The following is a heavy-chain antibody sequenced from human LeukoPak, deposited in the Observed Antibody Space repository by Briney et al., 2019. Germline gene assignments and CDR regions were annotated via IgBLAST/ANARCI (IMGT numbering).Heavy chain of an antibody. CDR3: ARVGYSSGLFDY. J-gene: IGHJ4*02. D-gene: IGHD6-19*01. CDR1: GGSFSGYY. V-gene: IGHV4-34*01. Sequence: SETLSLTCAVYGGSFSGYYWSWIRQPPGKGLEWIGEINHSGSTNYNPSLKSRVTISVDTSKNQFSLKLSSVTAADTAVYYCARVGYSSGLFDYWGQGTLVTVSS. CDR2: INHSGST.